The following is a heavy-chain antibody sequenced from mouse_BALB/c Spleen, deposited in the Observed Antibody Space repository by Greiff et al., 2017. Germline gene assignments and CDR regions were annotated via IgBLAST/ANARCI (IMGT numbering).Heavy chain of an antibody. CDR2: IWGGGST. V-gene: IGHV2-6-5*01. CDR1: GFSLTDYG. CDR3: AKAGYYRYDAWFAY. D-gene: IGHD2-14*01. Sequence: VQVVESGPGLVAPSQSLSITCTVSGFSLTDYGVSWIRQPPGKGLEWLGVIWGGGSTYYNSALKSRLSISKDNSKSQVFLKMNSLQTDDTAMYYCAKAGYYRYDAWFAYWGQGTLVTVSA. J-gene: IGHJ3*01.